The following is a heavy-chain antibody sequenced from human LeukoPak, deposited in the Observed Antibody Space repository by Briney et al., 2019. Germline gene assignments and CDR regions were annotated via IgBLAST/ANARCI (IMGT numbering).Heavy chain of an antibody. D-gene: IGHD2-15*01. CDR2: IKEEGSEK. CDR3: ARDPGYCSGGSCYTRSYYFDH. CDR1: GFTFSSYW. Sequence: GGSLRLSCAASGFTFSSYWMSWVRQAPGKGLEWVANIKEEGSEKNYVDSVKGRFTISRDNAKNSLYLQMNSLRAEDTAVYYCARDPGYCSGGSCYTRSYYFDHWGQGTLVTVSS. J-gene: IGHJ4*02. V-gene: IGHV3-7*01.